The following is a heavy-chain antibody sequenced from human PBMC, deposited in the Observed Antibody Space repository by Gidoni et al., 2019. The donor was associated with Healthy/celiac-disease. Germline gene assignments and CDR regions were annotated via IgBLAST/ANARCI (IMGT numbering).Heavy chain of an antibody. Sequence: QVQLVQSGAEVKKPGSSVKVSCKASGCNFSSYAISWVRQAPGPGLEWMGGIIPIFGTVNYAQKFQGRVTITADESTSTAYMELSSLRSEDTAVYYCARDIGYYYDSSGYYYWGQGTLVTVSS. V-gene: IGHV1-69*01. D-gene: IGHD3-22*01. CDR3: ARDIGYYYDSSGYYY. CDR1: GCNFSSYA. J-gene: IGHJ4*02. CDR2: IIPIFGTV.